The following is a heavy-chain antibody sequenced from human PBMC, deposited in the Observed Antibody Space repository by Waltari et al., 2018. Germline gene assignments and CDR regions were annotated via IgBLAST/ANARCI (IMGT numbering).Heavy chain of an antibody. J-gene: IGHJ1*01. CDR1: GGSISSHY. CDR2: IYYSGRT. V-gene: IGHV4-59*11. Sequence: QVQLQESGPGLVKPSETLSLTCTVSGGSISSHYWSWIRQPPGKVLQWIGYIYYSGRTNYNPSLKSRVTLSVDTSKNQFSLKLSSVTAADTAVYYCARGTTVTTSAFQHWGQGTLVTVSS. CDR3: ARGTTVTTSAFQH. D-gene: IGHD4-17*01.